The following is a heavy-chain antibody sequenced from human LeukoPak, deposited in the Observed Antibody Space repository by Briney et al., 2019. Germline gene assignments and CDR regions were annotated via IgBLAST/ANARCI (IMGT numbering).Heavy chain of an antibody. J-gene: IGHJ4*02. CDR3: ARIYYDSSGYYYVFDY. V-gene: IGHV4-59*01. Sequence: SETLSLTCTVSGGSISNYYWSWIRQTPGKGLEWIGYIHNSGSTKYNPSLKSPVSISVDTSKNQFSLKLSSVTAADTAVYYCARIYYDSSGYYYVFDYWGQGTLVTVSS. CDR2: IHNSGST. CDR1: GGSISNYY. D-gene: IGHD3-22*01.